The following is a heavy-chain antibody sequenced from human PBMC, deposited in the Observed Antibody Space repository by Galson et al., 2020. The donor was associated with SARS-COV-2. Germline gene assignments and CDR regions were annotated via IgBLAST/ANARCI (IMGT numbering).Heavy chain of an antibody. CDR1: GGPIATDGHF. D-gene: IGHD1-26*01. CDR2: IYHSGTT. CDR3: ARTSGELDI. Sequence: LSLTCTVPGGPIATDGHFWTWLRQPPGTGLEWIGYIYHSGTTYYNPSLKSRLHIAVDTSQHQFSLRLRSVTAADTAVYFCARTSGELDIWGEGTMVTVSS. V-gene: IGHV4-31*03. J-gene: IGHJ3*02.